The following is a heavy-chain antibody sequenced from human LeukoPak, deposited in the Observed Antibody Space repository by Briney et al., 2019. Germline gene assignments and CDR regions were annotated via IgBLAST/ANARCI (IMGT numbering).Heavy chain of an antibody. CDR2: IYTSGST. CDR3: ARVRPHYDILTGYYLPYYYYMDV. Sequence: SETLSLTCTVSGGSISSYYWSWIRQPAGKGLEWIGRIYTSGSTNYNPSLKSRVTMSVDTSKNQFSLKLSSVTAEDTAVYYCARVRPHYDILTGYYLPYYYYMDVWGKGTTVTVSS. V-gene: IGHV4-4*07. D-gene: IGHD3-9*01. J-gene: IGHJ6*03. CDR1: GGSISSYY.